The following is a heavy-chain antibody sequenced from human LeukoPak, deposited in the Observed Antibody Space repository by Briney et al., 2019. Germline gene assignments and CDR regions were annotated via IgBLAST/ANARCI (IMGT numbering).Heavy chain of an antibody. CDR1: GDSVSSNSAT. J-gene: IGHJ4*02. D-gene: IGHD3-22*01. CDR2: TYYRSKWSN. Sequence: SQTLSLTCAISGDSVSSNSATWNWIRQSPSRGLEWLGRTYYRSKWSNDYAVSVKSRITINPDTSKNLFSLQLNSVTPEDTAVYFCASSERGGYLFAYWGQGTLVTVSS. V-gene: IGHV6-1*01. CDR3: ASSERGGYLFAY.